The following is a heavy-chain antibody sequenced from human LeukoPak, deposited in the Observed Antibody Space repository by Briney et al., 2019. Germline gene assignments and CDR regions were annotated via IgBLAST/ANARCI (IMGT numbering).Heavy chain of an antibody. V-gene: IGHV1-2*02. D-gene: IGHD3-22*01. CDR3: ARDYYYDSSGYVN. J-gene: IGHJ4*02. CDR1: GYTFTGYY. Sequence: ASVKVSCKASGYTFTGYYMHWVRQAPGQGLEWMGWINPNSGGTNYAQKFQGRVTMTRDTSISTAYMELSRLRSDDTAVYYCARDYYYDSSGYVNWGQGTLVTVSS. CDR2: INPNSGGT.